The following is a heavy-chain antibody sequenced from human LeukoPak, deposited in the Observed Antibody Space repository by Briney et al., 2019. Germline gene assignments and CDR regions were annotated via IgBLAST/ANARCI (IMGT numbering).Heavy chain of an antibody. V-gene: IGHV3-21*01. CDR2: ISGSTSYI. J-gene: IGHJ4*02. CDR1: AFTFRTYS. Sequence: GGSLRLSCVASAFTFRTYSMRWVRQAPGKGLEWVSSISGSTSYIYYADSVRGRFTISRDNAKNSLYLQMNSLRAEDTAVYYCARSSDFVWGSYRPYFDYWGQGTLVTVSS. CDR3: ARSSDFVWGSYRPYFDY. D-gene: IGHD3-16*02.